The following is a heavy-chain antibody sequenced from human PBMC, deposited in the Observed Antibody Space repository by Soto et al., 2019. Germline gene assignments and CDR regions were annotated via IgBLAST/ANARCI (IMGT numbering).Heavy chain of an antibody. D-gene: IGHD6-25*01. CDR3: AVAHSGSSGYRS. V-gene: IGHV1-18*01. Sequence: QGQLVQSATEVKKPGASVKVSCKASGYTFISHGITWVRQAPGQGLEWVGWISAYNGDTNYTQKLQGRVIMATDTSTSTPYMELRSLRSDDTAVYYCAVAHSGSSGYRSWGQGTLVTVSS. CDR2: ISAYNGDT. CDR1: GYTFISHG. J-gene: IGHJ5*02.